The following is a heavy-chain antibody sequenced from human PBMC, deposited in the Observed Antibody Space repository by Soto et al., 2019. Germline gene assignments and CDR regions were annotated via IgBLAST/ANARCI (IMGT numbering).Heavy chain of an antibody. CDR3: ASLMSSGYYYGMDV. V-gene: IGHV1-69*02. J-gene: IGHJ6*02. CDR1: GGTFSSYT. D-gene: IGHD3-10*01. CDR2: IIPILGIA. Sequence: QVQLVQSGAEVKKPGSSVKVSCKASGGTFSSYTISWVRQAPGQGLEWMGRIIPILGIANYAQKFQGRVTLTPAKSTSAPYLELSSLRSEDTAVYYCASLMSSGYYYGMDVWGQGTTVTVSS.